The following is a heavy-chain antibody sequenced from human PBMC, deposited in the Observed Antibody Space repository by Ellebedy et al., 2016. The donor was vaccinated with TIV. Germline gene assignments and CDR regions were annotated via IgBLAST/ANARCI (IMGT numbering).Heavy chain of an antibody. CDR1: GDSISSSSYF. V-gene: IGHV4-39*07. Sequence: SETLSLTXTVSGDSISSSSYFWGWIRQPPGKGLEWIGSIYYSGSTYYNPSLKSRVTISVDTSKNQFSLKLSSVTAADTAVYYCARGQPDGELSLMGLAYYFDYWGQGTLVTVSS. J-gene: IGHJ4*02. CDR3: ARGQPDGELSLMGLAYYFDY. CDR2: IYYSGST. D-gene: IGHD3-10*01.